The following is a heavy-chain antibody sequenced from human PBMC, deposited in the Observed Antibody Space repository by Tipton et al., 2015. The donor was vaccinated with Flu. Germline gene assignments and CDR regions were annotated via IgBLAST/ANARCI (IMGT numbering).Heavy chain of an antibody. D-gene: IGHD3-3*01. CDR3: VREMEWYCYNGHCSRGLGP. CDR2: IYHTGSS. CDR1: GYSISSGYY. V-gene: IGHV4-38-2*02. J-gene: IGHJ5*02. Sequence: TLSLTCAVSGYSISSGYYWGWIRQPPGKGLEWIGTIYHTGSSYYTPSLKSRVTISVDTSTNQFSLKLTSVTAADTAVYYCVREMEWYCYNGHCSRGLGPWGLGTPVTVSS.